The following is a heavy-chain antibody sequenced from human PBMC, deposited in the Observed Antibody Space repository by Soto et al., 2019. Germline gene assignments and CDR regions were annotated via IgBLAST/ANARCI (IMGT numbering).Heavy chain of an antibody. V-gene: IGHV4-38-2*01. J-gene: IGHJ4*02. D-gene: IGHD6-13*01. CDR2: ISHSGST. Sequence: SETLSLTCAVSGYSISSGHYWGWIRQPPGKGLEWIGSISHSGSTYYNPSLKSRVTISVDTSKKQFSLKLTSVTAADTAVYYCARLRVWGDSSGPFVLWGQGTLVTVSS. CDR1: GYSISSGHY. CDR3: ARLRVWGDSSGPFVL.